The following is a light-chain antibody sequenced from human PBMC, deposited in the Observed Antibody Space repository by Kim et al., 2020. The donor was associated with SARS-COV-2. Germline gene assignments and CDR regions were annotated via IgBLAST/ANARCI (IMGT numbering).Light chain of an antibody. CDR1: QAIYKY. Sequence: DIQMTQSPSSLSASVGDRVTITCRASQAIYKYLAWYQQKPGKVPKLLMYDASTLQSGFPSRFSGRGSGTSFTLTISSLQPEDVATYYCQKYDVAPYTFGQETKLEI. V-gene: IGKV1-27*01. CDR3: QKYDVAPYT. J-gene: IGKJ2*01. CDR2: DAS.